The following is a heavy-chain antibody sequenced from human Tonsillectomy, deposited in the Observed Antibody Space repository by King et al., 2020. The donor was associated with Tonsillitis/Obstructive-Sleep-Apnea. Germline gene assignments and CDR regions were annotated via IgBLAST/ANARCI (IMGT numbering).Heavy chain of an antibody. CDR1: GGTFSSYA. D-gene: IGHD2-2*01. Sequence: QLVQSGAEVKKPGSSVKVSCKASGGTFSSYAISWVRQAPGPGLEWMGRIIPILGIANYAQKFQGRGTITADKSTSTAYIELSSLRSKDAAVYYCAREGAYCSSTSCYYYYYMGVWGKGTTVTVSS. V-gene: IGHV1-69*09. CDR2: IIPILGIA. CDR3: AREGAYCSSTSCYYYYYMGV. J-gene: IGHJ6*03.